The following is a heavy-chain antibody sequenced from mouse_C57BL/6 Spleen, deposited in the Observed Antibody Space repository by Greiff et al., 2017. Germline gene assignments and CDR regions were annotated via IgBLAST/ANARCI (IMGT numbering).Heavy chain of an antibody. CDR2: INPYNGGT. V-gene: IGHV1-19*01. CDR3: ARNGATVVAYYYAMDY. D-gene: IGHD1-1*01. J-gene: IGHJ4*01. Sequence: VQLQQSGPVLVKPGASVKMSCKASGYTFTDYYMNWVKQSHGKSLEWIGVINPYNGGTSYNQKFKGKATLTVDKSSSTAYMELNSLTSEDSAVYYCARNGATVVAYYYAMDYWGQGTSVTVSS. CDR1: GYTFTDYY.